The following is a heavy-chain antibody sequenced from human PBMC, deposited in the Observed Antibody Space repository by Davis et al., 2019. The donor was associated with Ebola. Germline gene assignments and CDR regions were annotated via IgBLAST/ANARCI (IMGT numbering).Heavy chain of an antibody. CDR3: AKDSLDIVVVVAATPLDP. D-gene: IGHD2-15*01. Sequence: PGGSLRLSCAASGFTFSSYAMSWVRQAPGKGLEWVSAISGSGGSTYYADSVKGRFTIPRDNSKNTLYLQMNSLRAEDTAVYYCAKDSLDIVVVVAATPLDPWGQGTLVTVSS. J-gene: IGHJ5*02. CDR2: ISGSGGST. CDR1: GFTFSSYA. V-gene: IGHV3-23*01.